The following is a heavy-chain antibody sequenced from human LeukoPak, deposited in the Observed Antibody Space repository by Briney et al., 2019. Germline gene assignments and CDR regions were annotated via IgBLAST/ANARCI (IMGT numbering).Heavy chain of an antibody. CDR2: ISGSGDRT. Sequence: GGSLRLSCTPSGFNFNNYAINWVRQAPGKGLDWVSTISGSGDRTFYADSVKGRFTFSRDTSTNILYLQMNNLRAEDTAVYFCAKSRGFSYGPFDPWGQGTLVTVSS. D-gene: IGHD3-10*01. CDR1: GFNFNNYA. J-gene: IGHJ5*02. CDR3: AKSRGFSYGPFDP. V-gene: IGHV3-23*01.